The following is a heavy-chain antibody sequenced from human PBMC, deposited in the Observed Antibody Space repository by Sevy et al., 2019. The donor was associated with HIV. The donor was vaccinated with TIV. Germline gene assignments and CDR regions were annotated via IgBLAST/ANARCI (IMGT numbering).Heavy chain of an antibody. CDR2: INPSGGST. V-gene: IGHV1-46*01. D-gene: IGHD3-9*01. CDR3: AGDSDNYDILTGYYPFDY. CDR1: GYTFTSDY. J-gene: IGHJ4*02. Sequence: ASVKVSCKASGYTFTSDYMHWVRQAPGQGLEWMGIINPSGGSTSDAQKFQGRVTMTRDTSTSTVYMELRSLRSEDTAVYYCAGDSDNYDILTGYYPFDYWGQGTLVTVSS.